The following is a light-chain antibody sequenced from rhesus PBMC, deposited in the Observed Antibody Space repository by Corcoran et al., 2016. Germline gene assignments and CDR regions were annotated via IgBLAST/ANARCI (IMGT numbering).Light chain of an antibody. CDR3: QQYNNSPYS. CDR1: QGINHS. Sequence: DIQMTQSPSSLSASVGDRVTITCRAIQGINHSLSWYQQKPGKDPKPLIHYASSLETGAPSRFSVSGSGTDYTLTIRSLQPGDIATYYYQQYNNSPYSFGQGTKVEIK. V-gene: IGKV1-66*01. CDR2: YAS. J-gene: IGKJ2*01.